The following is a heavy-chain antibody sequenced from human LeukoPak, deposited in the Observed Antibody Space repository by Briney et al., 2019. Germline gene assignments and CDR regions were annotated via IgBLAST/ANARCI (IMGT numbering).Heavy chain of an antibody. Sequence: GGSLRLSCAASGFTFSTYAMSWVRQAPGKGLEWVSAIGGSGDFTYYAEYVRGRFTISRDNSEKTLYLQMNSLKAEDTAVYYCAKADRGWGVITKDWGQGTLVTVSS. D-gene: IGHD3-10*01. CDR3: AKADRGWGVITKD. V-gene: IGHV3-23*01. J-gene: IGHJ4*02. CDR1: GFTFSTYA. CDR2: IGGSGDFT.